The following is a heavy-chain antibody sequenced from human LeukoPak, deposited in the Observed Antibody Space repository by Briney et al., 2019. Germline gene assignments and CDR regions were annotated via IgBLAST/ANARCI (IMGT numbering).Heavy chain of an antibody. CDR2: IIPIFGTA. CDR3: ASVHAGRYFDWLLLDY. D-gene: IGHD3-9*01. V-gene: IGHV1-69*05. J-gene: IGHJ4*02. CDR1: GGTFSSYA. Sequence: SVKVSCKASGGTFSSYAISWVRQAPGQGLEWMGRIIPIFGTANYAQKFQGRVTMTRDTSTSTVYMELSSLRSEDTAVYYCASVHAGRYFDWLLLDYWGQGTLVTVSS.